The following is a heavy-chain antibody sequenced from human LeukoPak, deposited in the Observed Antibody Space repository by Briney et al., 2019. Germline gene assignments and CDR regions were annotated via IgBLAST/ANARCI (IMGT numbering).Heavy chain of an antibody. V-gene: IGHV3-64*01. J-gene: IGHJ4*02. CDR1: GFTFSSYP. CDR2: ISRSGDST. D-gene: IGHD3-22*01. CDR3: ARAYYDSGGYYYDY. Sequence: GGSLRLSCAASGFTFSSYPMHWVRQAPGKGLEYVSAISRSGDSTYYANSVKGRFTISRDNSKNTLYLQMGSLRAEDMAVYYCARAYYDSGGYYYDYWGQGTLVTVSS.